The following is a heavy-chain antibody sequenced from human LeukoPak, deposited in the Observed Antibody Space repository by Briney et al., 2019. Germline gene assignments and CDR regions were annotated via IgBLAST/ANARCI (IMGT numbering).Heavy chain of an antibody. CDR1: GFTFSSYG. V-gene: IGHV3-30*02. CDR3: ARGVVPALWRDWFDP. D-gene: IGHD2-2*01. J-gene: IGHJ5*02. Sequence: PGGSLRLSCAASGFTFSSYGMHWVRQAPGKGLEWVAFIRYDGSNKYYADSVKGRFTISRDNSKNTLYLQMNSLRAEDTAVYYCARGVVPALWRDWFDPWGQGTLVTVSS. CDR2: IRYDGSNK.